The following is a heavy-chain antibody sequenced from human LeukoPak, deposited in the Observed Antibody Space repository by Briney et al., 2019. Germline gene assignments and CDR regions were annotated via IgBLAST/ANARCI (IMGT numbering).Heavy chain of an antibody. CDR2: IYYSGST. D-gene: IGHD6-6*01. CDR1: GGSISSDY. CDR3: ARDMDSSGKYYYYMDV. J-gene: IGHJ6*03. Sequence: PSETLSLTCSVSGGSISSDYWGWIRQPPGKGLEWIGYIYYSGSTNYSPSLKSRVTISVDASKSQFSLKLSSVTAADTAVYYCARDMDSSGKYYYYMDVWGKGTTVTVSS. V-gene: IGHV4-59*01.